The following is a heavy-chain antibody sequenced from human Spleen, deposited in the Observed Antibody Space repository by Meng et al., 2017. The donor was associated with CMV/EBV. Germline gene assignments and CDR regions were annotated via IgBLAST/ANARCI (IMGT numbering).Heavy chain of an antibody. CDR1: GGSISIGDYY. V-gene: IGHV4-30-4*08. J-gene: IGHJ6*02. Sequence: LRLSCTVSGGSISIGDYYWSWIRQPPGKGLEWIGYIYYSGSTYYNPSLKSRVTISVDTSKNQFSLKLSSVTAADTAVYSCASLLRAGGYYYGMDFWGQGTTVTVSS. CDR3: ASLLRAGGYYYGMDF. D-gene: IGHD4-23*01. CDR2: IYYSGST.